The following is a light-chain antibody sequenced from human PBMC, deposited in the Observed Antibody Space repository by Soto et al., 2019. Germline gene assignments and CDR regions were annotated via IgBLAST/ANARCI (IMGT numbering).Light chain of an antibody. Sequence: EVVLTQSPGTLSLSPGERATLSCRASQSVSSSYLALYQQKPGQAPRLLIYGASGRATGIPDRFSGSGSGTDFTLTISRLEPEDFAVYYCQYSGSASGWTFGRGTKVDVK. CDR1: QSVSSSY. CDR2: GAS. CDR3: QYSGSASGWT. V-gene: IGKV3-20*01. J-gene: IGKJ1*01.